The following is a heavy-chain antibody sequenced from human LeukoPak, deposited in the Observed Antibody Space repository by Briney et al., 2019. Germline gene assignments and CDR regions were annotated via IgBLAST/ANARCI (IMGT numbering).Heavy chain of an antibody. Sequence: SETLSLTCTVSGGSISSYYWSWIRQPPGKGLEWIGHIYGSGNTNYNPSLKSRLTISVDTSKNDFSLQLTSVTAADTAVYCCARGTGWLPDRWGQGTLVTVSS. CDR3: ARGTGWLPDR. D-gene: IGHD6-19*01. J-gene: IGHJ4*02. V-gene: IGHV4-59*01. CDR2: IYGSGNT. CDR1: GGSISSYY.